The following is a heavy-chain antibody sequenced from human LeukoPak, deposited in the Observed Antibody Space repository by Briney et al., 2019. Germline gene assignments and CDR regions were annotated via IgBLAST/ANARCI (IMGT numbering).Heavy chain of an antibody. Sequence: KPSETLSLTCAVYGGAFSAYYWSWIRQPPGKGLEWIGEINHSGSTNYNPSLKSRVTISVDTSKNQFSLKLTSVTAADTAVYYCAKEQHTIAAAGDFDYWGQGTLVTVSS. D-gene: IGHD6-13*01. CDR2: INHSGST. CDR3: AKEQHTIAAAGDFDY. CDR1: GGAFSAYY. J-gene: IGHJ4*02. V-gene: IGHV4-34*01.